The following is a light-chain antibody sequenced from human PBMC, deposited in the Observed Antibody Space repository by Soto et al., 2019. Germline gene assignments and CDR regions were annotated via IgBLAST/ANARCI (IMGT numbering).Light chain of an antibody. CDR3: SSRTTSNPYV. Sequence: QPASASGSPGQSITISCTGTSSDIGAYNSVSWYQQHPGKAPKLMIYEVSNRPSGVSNRFSASKSGNTASLTISGLQAEDEADYYCSSRTTSNPYVFGTGTKVTVL. V-gene: IGLV2-14*01. J-gene: IGLJ1*01. CDR2: EVS. CDR1: SSDIGAYNS.